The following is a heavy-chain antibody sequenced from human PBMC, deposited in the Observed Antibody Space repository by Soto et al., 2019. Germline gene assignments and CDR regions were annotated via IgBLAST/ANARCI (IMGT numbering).Heavy chain of an antibody. D-gene: IGHD2-2*01. CDR1: GFTFSSYS. J-gene: IGHJ6*02. Sequence: GGSLRLSCAASGFTFSSYSMNWVRQAPGKGLEWVSSISSSSSYIYYADSVKGRFTISRDNAKNSLYLQMNSLRAEDTAVYYCARGREVPMPYYYCGRDVWGQGTTVTVS. CDR2: ISSSSSYI. CDR3: ARGREVPMPYYYCGRDV. V-gene: IGHV3-21*01.